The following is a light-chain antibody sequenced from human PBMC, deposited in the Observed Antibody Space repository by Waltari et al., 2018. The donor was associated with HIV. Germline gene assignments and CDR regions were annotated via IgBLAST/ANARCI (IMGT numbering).Light chain of an antibody. V-gene: IGKV3-15*01. CDR2: GAS. CDR3: QQYVSWPT. Sequence: IVMTQSPTTLSVSPGERATLSCRASQSVYVNLAWYQQKHGQPPRLLIYGASTRAPDIPARFSGSGSGTEFTLTISSLQSEEFALYYCQQYVSWPTFGQGTKLEIK. J-gene: IGKJ2*01. CDR1: QSVYVN.